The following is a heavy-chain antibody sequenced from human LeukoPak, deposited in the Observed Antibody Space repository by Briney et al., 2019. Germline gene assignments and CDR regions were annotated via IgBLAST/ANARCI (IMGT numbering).Heavy chain of an antibody. J-gene: IGHJ6*04. V-gene: IGHV3-74*01. CDR2: INSDGSST. D-gene: IGHD5-24*01. CDR1: GFTFSSYW. CDR3: ATLATAATWYV. Sequence: GGSLRLSCAASGFTFSSYWMHWVRQAPGKGLEWVSRINSDGSSTTYADSVKGRFTISRDNAKSTLYLQMNSLRAEDTAVYYCATLATAATWYVWGKGTTVTISS.